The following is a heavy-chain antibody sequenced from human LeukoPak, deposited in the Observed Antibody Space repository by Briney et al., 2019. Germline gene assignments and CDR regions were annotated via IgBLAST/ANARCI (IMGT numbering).Heavy chain of an antibody. CDR1: GFTFSSYG. Sequence: PGGSLRLSCAASGFTFSSYGMHWVRQAPGKGLEWVAFIRYDGSNKYYADSVKGRFTISRDNSNNTLYLQMNSLRAEDTAVYYCAKISEYYYDSSGYSWYFQHWGQGTLVTVSS. CDR2: IRYDGSNK. J-gene: IGHJ1*01. V-gene: IGHV3-30*02. D-gene: IGHD3-22*01. CDR3: AKISEYYYDSSGYSWYFQH.